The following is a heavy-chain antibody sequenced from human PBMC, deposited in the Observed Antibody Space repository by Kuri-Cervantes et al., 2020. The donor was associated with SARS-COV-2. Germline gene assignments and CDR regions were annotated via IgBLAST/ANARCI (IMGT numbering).Heavy chain of an antibody. Sequence: GGSLRLSCAASGFTFSSYSMNWVRQAPGKGPEWVSYISSSSSTIYYADSVKGRFTISRDNAKNSLYLQMNSLRDEDTAVYYCARDGVKDDYGFSSYWGQGTLVTVSS. CDR1: GFTFSSYS. CDR3: ARDGVKDDYGFSSY. D-gene: IGHD4-17*01. J-gene: IGHJ4*02. V-gene: IGHV3-48*02. CDR2: ISSSSSTI.